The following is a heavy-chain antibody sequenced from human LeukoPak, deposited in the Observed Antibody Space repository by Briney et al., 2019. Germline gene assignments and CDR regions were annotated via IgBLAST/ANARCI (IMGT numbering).Heavy chain of an antibody. J-gene: IGHJ4*02. CDR2: IYYSGST. D-gene: IGHD1/OR15-1a*01. Sequence: SETLSLTCTVSGDSISTYYWSWIRQPPGKGLEWIGYIYYSGSTYYNPSLKSRVTISVDTSKNQFSLKLSSVTAADTAVYYCARGTEGIGDYWGQGTLVTVSS. V-gene: IGHV4-59*08. CDR3: ARGTEGIGDY. CDR1: GDSISTYY.